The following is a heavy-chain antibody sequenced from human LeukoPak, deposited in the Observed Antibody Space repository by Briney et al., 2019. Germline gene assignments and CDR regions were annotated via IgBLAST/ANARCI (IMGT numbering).Heavy chain of an antibody. CDR3: ARSYQLPVFDY. CDR1: GFTFSDYP. J-gene: IGHJ4*02. Sequence: GGFLRLSCAASGFTFSDYPINWVRQAPGKGLEWVSSISSVGSFIYYADSVRGRFTISRDNAKNSLFLQMNSLRAEDTAVYYCARSYQLPVFDYWGQGTLVTVSS. CDR2: ISSVGSFI. V-gene: IGHV3-21*01. D-gene: IGHD2-2*01.